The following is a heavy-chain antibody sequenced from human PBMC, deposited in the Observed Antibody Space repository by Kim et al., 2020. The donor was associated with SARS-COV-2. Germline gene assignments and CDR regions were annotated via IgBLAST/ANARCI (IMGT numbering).Heavy chain of an antibody. CDR3: ARAPITMIVVVKAFDI. V-gene: IGHV4-31*02. J-gene: IGHJ3*02. Sequence: PSHKNRLTISVTTAKTQFSLKLSSVTAADTAVYYCARAPITMIVVVKAFDIWGQGTMVTVSS. D-gene: IGHD3-22*01.